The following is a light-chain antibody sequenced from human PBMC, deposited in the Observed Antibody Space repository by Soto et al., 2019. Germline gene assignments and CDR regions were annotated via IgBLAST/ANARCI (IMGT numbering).Light chain of an antibody. Sequence: QSVLTQPPSASGAPGQRVTISCSGSASNIGRDPVNWYQQVPGTAPKLLIYENNHRPSGVPDRFSGSKSGTSASLVISGLQSEDEAEYFCAGWDGSLKGFVFGTGIKLTVL. CDR2: ENN. CDR3: AGWDGSLKGFV. V-gene: IGLV1-44*01. CDR1: ASNIGRDP. J-gene: IGLJ1*01.